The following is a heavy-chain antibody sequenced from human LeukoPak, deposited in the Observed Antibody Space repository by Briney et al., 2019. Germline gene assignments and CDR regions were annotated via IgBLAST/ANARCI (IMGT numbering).Heavy chain of an antibody. D-gene: IGHD2-2*01. J-gene: IGHJ3*02. CDR1: GFTFSSYW. CDR3: AREGIVVVPAAITAGYSAFDI. Sequence: GGSLRLSCAASGFTFSSYWMHWVRQAPGKGLVWVSRINRDGSSTSYADSVKGRFTISRDNAKNTLYLQMNSLRAEDTAVYYCAREGIVVVPAAITAGYSAFDIWGQGTMVTVSS. CDR2: INRDGSST. V-gene: IGHV3-74*01.